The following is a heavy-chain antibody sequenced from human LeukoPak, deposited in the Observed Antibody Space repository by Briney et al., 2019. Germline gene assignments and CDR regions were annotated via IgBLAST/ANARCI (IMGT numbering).Heavy chain of an antibody. J-gene: IGHJ4*02. CDR3: ARDLSFDWFPYYFDY. D-gene: IGHD3-9*01. CDR2: INHSGST. CDR1: GGSFSGYY. Sequence: SETLSLTCAVYGGSFSGYYWSWIRQPPGKGLEWIGEINHSGSTNYNPSLKSRVTISVDTSKNQFSLKLSSATAADTAIYYCARDLSFDWFPYYFDYWGQGILVTVSS. V-gene: IGHV4-34*01.